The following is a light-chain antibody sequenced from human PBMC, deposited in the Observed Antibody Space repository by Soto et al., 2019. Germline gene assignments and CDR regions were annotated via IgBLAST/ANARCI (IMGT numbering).Light chain of an antibody. J-gene: IGLJ1*01. CDR2: EVS. CDR3: SSYTSSSTLWV. CDR1: SSDVGGYNY. V-gene: IGLV2-14*01. Sequence: QSALTQPASVSRSPGQSITISCTGTSSDVGGYNYVSWYQQHPGKAPKLMTYEVSNRPSGVSNRFSGSKSGNTASLTISGLQAEDEADYYCSSYTSSSTLWVFGTGTKLTVL.